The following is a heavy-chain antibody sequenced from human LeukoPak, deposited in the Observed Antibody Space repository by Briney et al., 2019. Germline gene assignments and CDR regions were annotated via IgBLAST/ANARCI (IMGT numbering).Heavy chain of an antibody. CDR3: AIPSWYSYDAFYI. V-gene: IGHV3-23*01. Sequence: GGSLRLSCAASGFTFSSYGMSWVRQAQGKGLEWVSAMSGSCGRTHYADPVKGRFIISRDNSKNTLYLQMNSLRAADTAVYYCAIPSWYSYDAFYIWGQGTILTVSS. CDR1: GFTFSSYG. CDR2: MSGSCGRT. D-gene: IGHD2-21*02. J-gene: IGHJ3*02.